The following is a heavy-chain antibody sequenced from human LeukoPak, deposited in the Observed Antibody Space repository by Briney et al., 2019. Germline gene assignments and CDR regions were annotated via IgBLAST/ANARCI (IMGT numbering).Heavy chain of an antibody. CDR3: AGSKYYYGLVDPGEFDY. D-gene: IGHD3-10*01. J-gene: IGHJ4*02. CDR1: GYTFTSYD. Sequence: ASVKVSCKASGYTFTSYDINWVRQATGQGLEWMGWMNPNSGNTGYAQKFQGRVTMTRNTSISTAYMELSSLRSEDTAVYYCAGSKYYYGLVDPGEFDYWGQGTLVTVSS. V-gene: IGHV1-8*01. CDR2: MNPNSGNT.